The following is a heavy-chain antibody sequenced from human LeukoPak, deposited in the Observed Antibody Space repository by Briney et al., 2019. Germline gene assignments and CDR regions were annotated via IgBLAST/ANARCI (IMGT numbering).Heavy chain of an antibody. CDR2: ISAYNGNT. D-gene: IGHD6-19*01. CDR3: ARDRSRTYSSGISIL. V-gene: IGHV1-18*01. J-gene: IGHJ4*02. CDR1: GYTFTSYG. Sequence: GASVKVSRKASGYTFTSYGISWVRQAPGQGLEWMGWISAYNGNTNYAQKLQGRVTMTTDTSTSTAYMELRSLRSDDTAVYYCARDRSRTYSSGISILWGQGTLVTVSS.